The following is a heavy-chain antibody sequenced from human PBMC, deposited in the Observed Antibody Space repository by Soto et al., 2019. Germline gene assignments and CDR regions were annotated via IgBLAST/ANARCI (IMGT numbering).Heavy chain of an antibody. J-gene: IGHJ4*02. CDR3: ARTYNWNSKPSTFDY. Sequence: QVQLVQSGAEVKKPGASVKVSCKASGYTFTSYGISWVRQAPGQGLEWMGWISAYNGNTNYAQKLQGRVTMTTDTSTSTAYVELRSLRSDDTAVYYCARTYNWNSKPSTFDYWGQGTLVTVSS. V-gene: IGHV1-18*01. CDR2: ISAYNGNT. D-gene: IGHD1-7*01. CDR1: GYTFTSYG.